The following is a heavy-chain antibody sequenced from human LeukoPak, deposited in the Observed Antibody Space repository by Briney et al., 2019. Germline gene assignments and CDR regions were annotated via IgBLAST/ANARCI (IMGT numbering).Heavy chain of an antibody. D-gene: IGHD1-1*01. CDR2: IGGSDAGT. CDR1: GFTFSTYA. V-gene: IGHV3-23*01. J-gene: IGHJ4*02. CDR3: AKGHDTRTATLDY. Sequence: GGSLRLSCAASGFTFSTYAMHWVRQAPGKGLEWVSAIGGSDAGTYYADSVKGRFTISRDNSKNTLYLQMNSLRAEDTAVYYCAKGHDTRTATLDYWGQGTLVTVSS.